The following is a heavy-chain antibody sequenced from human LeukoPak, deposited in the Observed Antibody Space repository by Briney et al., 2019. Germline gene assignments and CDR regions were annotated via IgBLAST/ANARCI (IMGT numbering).Heavy chain of an antibody. J-gene: IGHJ3*02. D-gene: IGHD3-22*01. CDR1: GYTVTSYY. Sequence: ASVKVSCKAFGYTVTSYYMHWVRQAPGQGVEWLGIFNPSGGSIRYAQKFQGRVTMTRATSTSTVYMELSSLTSEDTAVYYYASIEHRENYYDSTAPVRAFDIWGQGTLVTVSS. V-gene: IGHV1-46*01. CDR2: FNPSGGSI. CDR3: ASIEHRENYYDSTAPVRAFDI.